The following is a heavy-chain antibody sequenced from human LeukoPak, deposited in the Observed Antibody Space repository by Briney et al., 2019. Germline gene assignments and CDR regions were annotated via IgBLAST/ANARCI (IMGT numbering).Heavy chain of an antibody. CDR2: IIPIFGTA. Sequence: SVKVSCKASGGTFSSYAISWVRQAPGQGLEWMGGIIPIFGTANYAQKFQGRVTITADESTSTAYMELSSLRSDDTAVYYCARDQISSSWYSDDYYYGMDVWGQGTTVTVSS. D-gene: IGHD6-13*01. V-gene: IGHV1-69*01. CDR1: GGTFSSYA. J-gene: IGHJ6*02. CDR3: ARDQISSSWYSDDYYYGMDV.